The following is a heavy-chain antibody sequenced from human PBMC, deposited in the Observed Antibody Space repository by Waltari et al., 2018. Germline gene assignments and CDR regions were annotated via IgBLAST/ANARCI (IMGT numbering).Heavy chain of an antibody. CDR3: ARAGVLIFGVVNPYYYYMDV. CDR2: IWYDGSNK. CDR1: GFTFSSYG. J-gene: IGHJ6*03. D-gene: IGHD3-3*01. Sequence: QVQLVESGGGVVQPGRSLRLSCAASGFTFSSYGMHWVRQAPGKGLEWVAVIWYDGSNKYYADSVKGRFTISRDNSKNTLYLQMNSLRAEDTAVYYCARAGVLIFGVVNPYYYYMDVWGKGTTVTVSS. V-gene: IGHV3-33*01.